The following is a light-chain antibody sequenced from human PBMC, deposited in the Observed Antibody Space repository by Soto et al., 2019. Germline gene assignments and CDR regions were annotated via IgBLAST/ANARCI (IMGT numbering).Light chain of an antibody. Sequence: EIVLTQSPATLSVSPGERATLSCRASQSISSNLGWYQQKPGQAPRLLIYSASTRATGVPARFSGSGSGTEFTLTISSLQSEDFAVYYCQQYHNWPLSFGGGTKVEIK. J-gene: IGKJ4*01. CDR2: SAS. CDR1: QSISSN. CDR3: QQYHNWPLS. V-gene: IGKV3-15*01.